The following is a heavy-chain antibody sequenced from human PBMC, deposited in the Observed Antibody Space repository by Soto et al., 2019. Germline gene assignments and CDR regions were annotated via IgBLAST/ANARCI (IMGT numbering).Heavy chain of an antibody. CDR2: ISSSGSTI. V-gene: IGHV3-48*03. J-gene: IGHJ3*02. D-gene: IGHD6-25*01. Sequence: PGGSLRLSCAASGFTFSSYEMNWVRQAPGKGLEWVSYISSSGSTIYYADSVKGRFTISRDNAKNSLYLQMNSLRAEDTAVYYCARPERLLGAFDIWGQGTMVTVSS. CDR3: ARPERLLGAFDI. CDR1: GFTFSSYE.